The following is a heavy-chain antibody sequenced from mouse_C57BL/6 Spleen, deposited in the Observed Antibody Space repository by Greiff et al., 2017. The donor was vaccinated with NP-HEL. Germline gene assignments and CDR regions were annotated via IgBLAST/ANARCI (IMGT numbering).Heavy chain of an antibody. Sequence: QVQLQQSGAELVRPGASVTLSCKASGYTFTDYEMHWVKQTPVHGLEWIGAIDPETGGTAYNQKFKGKAILTADKSSSTAYMELRSLTSEDSAVYYCTTAQATSLYYFDYWGKGTTLTAAS. V-gene: IGHV1-15*01. D-gene: IGHD3-2*02. CDR3: TTAQATSLYYFDY. J-gene: IGHJ2*01. CDR2: IDPETGGT. CDR1: GYTFTDYE.